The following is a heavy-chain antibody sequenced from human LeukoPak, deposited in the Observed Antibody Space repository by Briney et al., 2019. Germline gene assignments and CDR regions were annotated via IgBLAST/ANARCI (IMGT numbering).Heavy chain of an antibody. CDR1: GDSISSYY. Sequence: SETLSLTCAVSGDSISSYYWTWIRKPSGKGLEWIGNVYYSGSTDYAPSLKSRVTISVDTSKNQFSLKLSSVTAADTAVYYCAREHLVAGAADGGAFDVWGQGTMVTVFS. V-gene: IGHV4-59*01. CDR3: AREHLVAGAADGGAFDV. CDR2: VYYSGST. J-gene: IGHJ3*01. D-gene: IGHD1-26*01.